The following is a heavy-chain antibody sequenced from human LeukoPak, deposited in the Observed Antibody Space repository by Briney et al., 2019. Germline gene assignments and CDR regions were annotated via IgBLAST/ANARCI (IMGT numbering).Heavy chain of an antibody. CDR1: GFTLSSQW. V-gene: IGHV3-74*01. D-gene: IGHD2-15*01. J-gene: IGHJ5*02. Sequence: PGGPLRLSCAPSGFTLSSQWMNWVRHAPGKGLLWVSRINSDGSTTNYADSVKGRFTISRDNAENTLYLQMNRLRVEDTAVYYCTRRVSATRWFDHWGQGTLVTVSS. CDR2: INSDGSTT. CDR3: TRRVSATRWFDH.